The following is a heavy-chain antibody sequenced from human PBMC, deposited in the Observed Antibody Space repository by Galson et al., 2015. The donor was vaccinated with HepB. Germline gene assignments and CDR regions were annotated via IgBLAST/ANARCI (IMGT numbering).Heavy chain of an antibody. CDR1: GFTFSRYS. D-gene: IGHD3-10*01. CDR2: ISGTSSYI. J-gene: IGHJ4*02. CDR3: ATGFMVRGVSGFDY. V-gene: IGHV3-21*01. Sequence: LRLSCAASGFTFSRYSINWVRQAPGKGLEWVSSISGTSSYIFYADSVKGLFTISRDNAKNSLYLQMNSLRAEDTAVYYCATGFMVRGVSGFDYWGQGSLVTVSS.